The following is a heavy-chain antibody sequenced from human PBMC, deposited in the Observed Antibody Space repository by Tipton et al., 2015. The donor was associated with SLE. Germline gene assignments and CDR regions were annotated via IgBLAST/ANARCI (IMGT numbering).Heavy chain of an antibody. CDR1: GGSISGYY. D-gene: IGHD5-12*01. Sequence: TLSLTCTVSGGSISGYYWSWIRQHPGKGLEWIGHIYHSGSTFYSPSLRSRVTISVDTSKNQFSLRLISVTAADTAVYYCAREESGHGYFDSWGQGSLVTVSS. CDR2: IYHSGST. V-gene: IGHV4-31*03. CDR3: AREESGHGYFDS. J-gene: IGHJ4*02.